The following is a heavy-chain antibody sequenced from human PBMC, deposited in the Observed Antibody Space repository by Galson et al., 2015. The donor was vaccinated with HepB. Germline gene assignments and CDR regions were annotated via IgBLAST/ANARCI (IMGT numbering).Heavy chain of an antibody. V-gene: IGHV1-24*01. CDR1: GYTLTEVS. D-gene: IGHD5-18*01. CDR3: ATINYGDRIQLSFEYYFDF. CDR2: FDPEDAET. Sequence: SVKVSCKVSGYTLTEVSIHWVRQAPGKGLEWMGGFDPEDAETVYAEKFQGRVTMTEDTSADAAYMELSGLRSEDTAIYYCATINYGDRIQLSFEYYFDFWGQGTLVTVSS. J-gene: IGHJ4*02.